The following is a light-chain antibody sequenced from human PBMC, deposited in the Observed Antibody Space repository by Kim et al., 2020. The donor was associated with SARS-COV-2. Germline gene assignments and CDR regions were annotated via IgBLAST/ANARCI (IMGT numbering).Light chain of an antibody. CDR1: QTISGSY. CDR2: AAS. J-gene: IGKJ1*01. CDR3: QQYGSSPWT. V-gene: IGKV3-20*01. Sequence: EVLLTQSPDTLSLSPGERATLSCRASQTISGSYLAWYQQKPGQAPRLLIYAASSRDTDIPVRFSGSGSGTDFTLTISRLEAEDFAVYYCQQYGSSPWTFGQGTKVDI.